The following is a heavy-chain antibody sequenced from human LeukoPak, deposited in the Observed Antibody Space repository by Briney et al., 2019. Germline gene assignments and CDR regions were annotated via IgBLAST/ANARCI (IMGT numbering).Heavy chain of an antibody. CDR2: ISINRGNT. Sequence: ASVKVSCKASGYTFTSYGISWVRQAPGQGLEWMGWISINRGNTNYAQKFQGRVSMTTDTSTSTAYMELRGPRSDDTAMYYCARDVGITVADSFDPWGQGTLVTVSS. J-gene: IGHJ5*02. D-gene: IGHD6-19*01. CDR3: ARDVGITVADSFDP. CDR1: GYTFTSYG. V-gene: IGHV1-18*01.